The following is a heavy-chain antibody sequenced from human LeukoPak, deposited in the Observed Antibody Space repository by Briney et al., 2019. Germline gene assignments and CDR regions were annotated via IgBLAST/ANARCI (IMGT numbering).Heavy chain of an antibody. D-gene: IGHD5-24*01. J-gene: IGHJ3*02. Sequence: ASVKVSCKASGYILTGYYMHWVRQAPGQGLEWMGRIIPIFGTANYAQKFQGRVTITTDESTSTAYMELSSLRSEDTAVYYCAREDPNGSPGAFDIWGQGTMVTVSS. CDR3: AREDPNGSPGAFDI. CDR2: IIPIFGTA. CDR1: GYILTGYY. V-gene: IGHV1-69*05.